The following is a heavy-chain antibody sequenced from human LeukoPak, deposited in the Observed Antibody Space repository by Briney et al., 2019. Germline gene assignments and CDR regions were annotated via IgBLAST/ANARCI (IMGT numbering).Heavy chain of an antibody. V-gene: IGHV3-30-3*01. CDR2: ISYDGSNK. CDR1: GFTFSSYA. Sequence: GGSLRLSCAASGFTFSSYAMYWVRQAPGKGLEWVAAISYDGSNKYYADSVKGRFTISRDNSKNTLYLQMNSLRAEDTAVYYCARDTYYYDSSGYFDYWGQGPLVTVSS. D-gene: IGHD3-22*01. J-gene: IGHJ4*02. CDR3: ARDTYYYDSSGYFDY.